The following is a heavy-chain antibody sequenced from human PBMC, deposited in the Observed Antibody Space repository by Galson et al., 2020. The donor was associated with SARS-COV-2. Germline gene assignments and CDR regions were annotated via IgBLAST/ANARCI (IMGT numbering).Heavy chain of an antibody. Sequence: GGSLRLSCAASGFTLDDYAMPWVRPAPRQGLEWVPGIRWNSVSKGYADAVKGRFTISRDHAKNSLYLQMNSLRAEDTALYYCATLWFGELQGDYYGMDVWGQGTTVTVSS. CDR2: IRWNSVSK. V-gene: IGHV3-9*01. CDR3: ATLWFGELQGDYYGMDV. CDR1: GFTLDDYA. D-gene: IGHD3-10*01. J-gene: IGHJ6*02.